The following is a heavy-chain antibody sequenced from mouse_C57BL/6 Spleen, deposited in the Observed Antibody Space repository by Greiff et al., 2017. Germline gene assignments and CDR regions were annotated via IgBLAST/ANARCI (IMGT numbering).Heavy chain of an antibody. CDR3: ARHEGHYGSSWEAMDY. J-gene: IGHJ4*01. D-gene: IGHD1-1*01. Sequence: VQLVESGAELVKPGASVKLSCKASGYTFTEYTIHWVKQRSGQGLEWIGWFYPGSGSIKYNEKFKDKATLTADKSSSTVYMELSRLTSEDSAVYFCARHEGHYGSSWEAMDYWGQGTSVTVSS. CDR1: GYTFTEYT. CDR2: FYPGSGSI. V-gene: IGHV1-62-2*01.